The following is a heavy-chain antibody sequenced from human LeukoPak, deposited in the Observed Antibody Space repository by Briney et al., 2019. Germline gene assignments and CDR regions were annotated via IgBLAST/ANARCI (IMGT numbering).Heavy chain of an antibody. D-gene: IGHD6-13*01. CDR1: GFTFSDYY. CDR2: ISSSSSYT. CDR3: SSLRGSSSQYFQH. V-gene: IGHV3-11*03. J-gene: IGHJ1*01. Sequence: GGSLRLSCAASGFTFSDYYMGWIRQAPGKGLEWVSYISSSSSYTNYADSVKGRFTISRDNAKNSLYLQMDSLQTEDTAVYYCSSLRGSSSQYFQHWGQGTLVTVSS.